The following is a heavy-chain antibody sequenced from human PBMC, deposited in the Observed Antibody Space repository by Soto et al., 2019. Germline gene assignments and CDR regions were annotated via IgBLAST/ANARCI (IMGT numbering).Heavy chain of an antibody. CDR3: ARDWGGAGYSLPDLDY. J-gene: IGHJ4*02. D-gene: IGHD2-15*01. CDR2: ISAYNGNT. Sequence: QVHLVQSGAEVKKPGASVKVSCKASGYTFTSYGISWVRQAPGQGLEWMGWISAYNGNTNYPQKLPGRVTMTTDTSTSTAYMELRRLRSDDTAVYYCARDWGGAGYSLPDLDYWGQGTLVTVSS. V-gene: IGHV1-18*01. CDR1: GYTFTSYG.